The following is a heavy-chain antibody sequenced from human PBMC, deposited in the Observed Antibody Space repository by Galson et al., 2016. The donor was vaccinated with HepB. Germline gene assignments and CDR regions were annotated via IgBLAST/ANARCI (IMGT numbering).Heavy chain of an antibody. CDR2: ICRSTSYI. V-gene: IGHV3-21*01. Sequence: SLRLSCAASAFTFMSYNLNWVRQAPGKGLEWVSSICRSTSYIYYADSAKGRFTISRYNAKNSLYLQMNSLRAEDTAMYCCARDWIPSYYYGMDVWGQGTTVTVSS. CDR3: ARDWIPSYYYGMDV. J-gene: IGHJ6*02. CDR1: AFTFMSYN. D-gene: IGHD5-18*01.